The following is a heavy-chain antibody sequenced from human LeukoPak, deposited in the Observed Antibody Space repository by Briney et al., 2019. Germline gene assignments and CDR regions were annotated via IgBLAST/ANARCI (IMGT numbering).Heavy chain of an antibody. J-gene: IGHJ4*02. V-gene: IGHV4-39*01. Sequence: SETLSLTCTVSGGSISSSSYYWGWIRQPPGKGLEWIGSIYYSGSTYYNPSLKSRVTISVDTSKNQFSLKLSSVTAADTAVYYCARQGDDSSGYSLDYWGQGTLVTVSS. D-gene: IGHD3-22*01. CDR2: IYYSGST. CDR3: ARQGDDSSGYSLDY. CDR1: GGSISSSSYY.